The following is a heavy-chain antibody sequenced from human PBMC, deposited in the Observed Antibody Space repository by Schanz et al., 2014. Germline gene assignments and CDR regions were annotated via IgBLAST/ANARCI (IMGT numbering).Heavy chain of an antibody. V-gene: IGHV4-31*01. Sequence: QVQLHESGPGLLEPSPTLSLTCTVSGDSISSAYWSWIRPHPRKGLEWIGFIYYRGNTYYNPSLKSHVSISLDPSKTQVFLELNYLTAADTAVYYCERVAEPGWFDPWGQGTLVTVAS. CDR3: ERVAEPGWFDP. CDR2: IYYRGNT. J-gene: IGHJ5*02. D-gene: IGHD1-26*01. CDR1: GDSISSAY.